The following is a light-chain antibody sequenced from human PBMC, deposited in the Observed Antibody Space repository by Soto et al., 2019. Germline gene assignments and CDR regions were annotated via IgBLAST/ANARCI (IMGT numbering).Light chain of an antibody. CDR2: GVD. CDR3: NSYTISSSYV. Sequence: QSVLTQPASVSGSPGQSITISCTGTSGDIGAYPYVSWYQQHPGKAPKLVIYGVDNRPSGVSPRFSGSKSANTASLTISGLQAEAEADYYCNSYTISSSYVFGTGTKLTVL. J-gene: IGLJ1*01. V-gene: IGLV2-14*01. CDR1: SGDIGAYPY.